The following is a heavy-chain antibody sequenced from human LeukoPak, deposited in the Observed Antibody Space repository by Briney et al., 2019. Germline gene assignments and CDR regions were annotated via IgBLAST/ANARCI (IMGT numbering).Heavy chain of an antibody. CDR1: GFTFSSYG. D-gene: IGHD2-15*01. CDR2: IRYDGSNK. V-gene: IGHV3-30*02. Sequence: LTGGSLRLSCAASGFTFSSYGMHWVRQAPGKGLEWVAFIRYDGSNKYYADCVKGRFTISRDNSKNTLYLQMNSLRAEDTAVYYCAKDLRSWPHSGILDLFDYWGQGTLVTVSS. J-gene: IGHJ4*02. CDR3: AKDLRSWPHSGILDLFDY.